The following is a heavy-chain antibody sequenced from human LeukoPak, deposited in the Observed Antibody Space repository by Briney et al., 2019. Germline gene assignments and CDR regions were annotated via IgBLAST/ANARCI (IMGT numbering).Heavy chain of an antibody. CDR2: INAADNT. CDR1: GYTFTTYG. Sequence: ASVKVSCKASGYTFTTYGIHWVRQAPGPRLEGMGWINAADNTRYSQKFQGRETFTRDTSASTAYMELSSLRSEDTAIYYCAHLLDYGDNRLDFWGQGTLVTVSS. D-gene: IGHD4-17*01. J-gene: IGHJ4*02. CDR3: AHLLDYGDNRLDF. V-gene: IGHV1-3*01.